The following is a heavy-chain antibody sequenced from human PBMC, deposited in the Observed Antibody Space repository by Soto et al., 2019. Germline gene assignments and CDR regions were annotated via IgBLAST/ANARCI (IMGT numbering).Heavy chain of an antibody. J-gene: IGHJ4*02. CDR1: GFTVSSNY. V-gene: IGHV3-53*04. CDR3: AREGIYGDYPY. D-gene: IGHD4-17*01. CDR2: IYSGGST. Sequence: EVQLVESGGGLVQPGGSLRLSCAASGFTVSSNYMSWVRQAPGKGLEWVSVIYSGGSTYYADSVKGRFTISRHNSKNTLHLQMNSLRAEDTAVYYCAREGIYGDYPYWGQGTLVTVSS.